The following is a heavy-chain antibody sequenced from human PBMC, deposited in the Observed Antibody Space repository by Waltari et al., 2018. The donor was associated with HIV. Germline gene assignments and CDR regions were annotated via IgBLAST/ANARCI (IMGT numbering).Heavy chain of an antibody. CDR1: GASISSSKW. D-gene: IGHD4-17*01. CDR2: IYHSGDT. J-gene: IGHJ4*01. CDR3: SRVRDSGDYGHFDS. Sequence: QVQLEESGPGLVRPSGTLSVTCAVSGASISSSKWWSWVRQPPGKGLEWIGEIYHSGDTTYNPVVNSRLTLSIDKSKKQFSLNLTSVTAADTAVYYCSRVRDSGDYGHFDSWGRGTLVIVSS. V-gene: IGHV4-4*02.